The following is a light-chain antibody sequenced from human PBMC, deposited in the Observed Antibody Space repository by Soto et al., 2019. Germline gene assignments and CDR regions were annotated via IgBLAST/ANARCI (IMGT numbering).Light chain of an antibody. J-gene: IGLJ2*01. Sequence: QLVLTQAPSASASLGASVKLTCTLSSGHSSYAIAWHQQQPEKGPRYLMKLNSDGSHTKGEGIPDRLSGSSSGDERYLTISSLPSEDEADYYCQTWGTGIVVFGGGTKLTVL. CDR2: LNSDGSH. CDR1: SGHSSYA. V-gene: IGLV4-69*01. CDR3: QTWGTGIVV.